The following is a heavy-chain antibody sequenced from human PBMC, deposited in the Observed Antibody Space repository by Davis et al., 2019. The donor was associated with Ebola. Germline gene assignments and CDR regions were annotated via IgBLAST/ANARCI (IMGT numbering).Heavy chain of an antibody. Sequence: AASVKVSCKASGYTFTTYDITWVRQAPGQGLEWLGWINTYSGTTTFSEKVQGRLTLTTDTATATAYMELRSLTNDDTGVYYCARKGEYYYYDLDVWGQGASLIVS. J-gene: IGHJ6*02. CDR2: INTYSGTT. CDR1: GYTFTTYD. CDR3: ARKGEYYYYDLDV. V-gene: IGHV1-18*01. D-gene: IGHD3-16*01.